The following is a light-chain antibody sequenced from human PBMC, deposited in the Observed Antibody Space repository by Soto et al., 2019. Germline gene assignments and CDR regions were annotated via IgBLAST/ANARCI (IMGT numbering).Light chain of an antibody. Sequence: QSALTQPRSVSGSPGQSVTISCTGTSSDVGGYNYVSWYQQHPGKAPKLMIYDVSKRPSGVPDRFSGSKSGNTASLTISGLQAEDEADYGCCSDAGSDAWVFGGGTKLTVL. J-gene: IGLJ3*02. CDR3: CSDAGSDAWV. CDR1: SSDVGGYNY. CDR2: DVS. V-gene: IGLV2-11*01.